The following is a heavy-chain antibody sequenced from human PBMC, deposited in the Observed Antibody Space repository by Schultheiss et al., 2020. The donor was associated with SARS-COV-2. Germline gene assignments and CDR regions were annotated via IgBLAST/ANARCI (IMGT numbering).Heavy chain of an antibody. Sequence: SVKVSCKASGGTFSSYAISWVRQAPGQGLVWMGGIIPIFGTANYAQKFQGRVTITADESTSTVYMELSSLRSEDTAVYYCAKAQGRIRSSYWDRSGGWFDPWGQGILVTVSS. V-gene: IGHV1-69*13. J-gene: IGHJ5*02. CDR2: IIPIFGTA. CDR1: GGTFSSYA. D-gene: IGHD2-8*02. CDR3: AKAQGRIRSSYWDRSGGWFDP.